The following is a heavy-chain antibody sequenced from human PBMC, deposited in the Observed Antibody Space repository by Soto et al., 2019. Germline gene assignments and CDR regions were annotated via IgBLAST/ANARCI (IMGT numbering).Heavy chain of an antibody. V-gene: IGHV3-30*09. D-gene: IGHD3-16*02. Sequence: GGSLRLSCAASGFTFSSYAVHWVRQAAGKGLEWVTFISYDSSHKYYADSVKGRFAISRDNSKNTLYLQMNSLRAEDTAVYYCARVPNRGYTSPLDYWGQGTLVTVSS. J-gene: IGHJ4*02. CDR2: ISYDSSHK. CDR1: GFTFSSYA. CDR3: ARVPNRGYTSPLDY.